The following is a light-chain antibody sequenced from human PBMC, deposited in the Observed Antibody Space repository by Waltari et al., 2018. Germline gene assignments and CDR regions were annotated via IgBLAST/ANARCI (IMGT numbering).Light chain of an antibody. Sequence: QSALTQPRSVSGSPGQSVTISCTGTSRDVGIFKFVSWNQQHPGKAPKVLIYDVTKRPAGVPDRFSGSKSGNTASLTISGLQADDEADYYCCSYAGTYAPWVFGGGTTLTVL. CDR3: CSYAGTYAPWV. V-gene: IGLV2-11*01. J-gene: IGLJ3*02. CDR2: DVT. CDR1: SRDVGIFKF.